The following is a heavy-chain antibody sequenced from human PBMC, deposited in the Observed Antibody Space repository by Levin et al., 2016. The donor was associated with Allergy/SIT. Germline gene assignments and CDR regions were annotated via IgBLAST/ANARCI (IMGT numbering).Heavy chain of an antibody. Sequence: ETLSLTCAVYGGSFSGYYWSWIRQPPGKGLEWIGEINHSGSTNYNPSLKSRVTISVDTSKNQFSLKLSSVTAADTAVYYCARAVGYYGMDVWGQGTTVTVSS. CDR1: GGSFSGYY. CDR2: INHSGST. V-gene: IGHV4-34*01. CDR3: ARAVGYYGMDV. J-gene: IGHJ6*02.